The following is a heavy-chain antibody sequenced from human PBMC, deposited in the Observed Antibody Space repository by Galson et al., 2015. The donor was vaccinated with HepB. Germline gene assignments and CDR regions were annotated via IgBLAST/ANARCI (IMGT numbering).Heavy chain of an antibody. J-gene: IGHJ4*02. CDR3: ARWESTYYYDSSGYYEGHFDY. CDR1: GYSFTSYW. CDR2: IYPGDSDT. D-gene: IGHD3-22*01. Sequence: QSGAEVKKPGESLKISCKGSGYSFTSYWIGWVRQMPGKGLEWMGIIYPGDSDTRYSPSFQGQVTISADQSISTAYLQWSSLKASDTAMYYCARWESTYYYDSSGYYEGHFDYWGQGTLVTVSS. V-gene: IGHV5-51*01.